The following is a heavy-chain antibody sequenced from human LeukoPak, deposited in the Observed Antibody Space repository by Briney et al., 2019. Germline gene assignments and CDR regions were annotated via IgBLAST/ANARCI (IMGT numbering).Heavy chain of an antibody. D-gene: IGHD1-26*01. Sequence: RSLRLSCAASGFTFSSYAMHWVRQAPGKGLEWVAVISYDGSNKYYADSVKGRFTISRDNSKNTLYLQMNSLRAEDTAVYYCAREGPPDIIVGATGFDYWGQGTLVTVSS. CDR1: GFTFSSYA. CDR3: AREGPPDIIVGATGFDY. J-gene: IGHJ4*02. CDR2: ISYDGSNK. V-gene: IGHV3-30-3*01.